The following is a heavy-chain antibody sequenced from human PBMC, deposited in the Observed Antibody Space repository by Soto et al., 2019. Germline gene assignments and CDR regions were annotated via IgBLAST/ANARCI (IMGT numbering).Heavy chain of an antibody. Sequence: ASVKVSCKASGYTFTRSGISWVRQAPGQGLEWMGWISTYNGDTNYAQTFQGRVTMTTDTSTSTVHMEVRSLRSEDTAVYYCARGLGIGSNWFDPWGQGTLVTVSS. CDR1: GYTFTRSG. CDR2: ISTYNGDT. J-gene: IGHJ5*02. V-gene: IGHV1-18*01. D-gene: IGHD2-21*01. CDR3: ARGLGIGSNWFDP.